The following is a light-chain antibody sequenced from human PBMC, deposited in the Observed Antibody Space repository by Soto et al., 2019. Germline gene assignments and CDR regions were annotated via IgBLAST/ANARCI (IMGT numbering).Light chain of an antibody. CDR1: QSVRSSY. J-gene: IGKJ1*01. CDR2: HAS. Sequence: EIVLTQSPGTLSLSPGERATLSCRASQSVRSSYLAWYQQKPGQAPRLLIYHASNRVTGIPDGFSGSGSGTDFTLTISRLEPEDFAVYYCQQYGGSPGTFGQGTKVEIK. V-gene: IGKV3-20*01. CDR3: QQYGGSPGT.